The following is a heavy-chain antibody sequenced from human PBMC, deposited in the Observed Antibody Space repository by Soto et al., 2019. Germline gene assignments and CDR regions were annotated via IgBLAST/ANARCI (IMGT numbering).Heavy chain of an antibody. CDR1: GFTVSSNY. J-gene: IGHJ4*02. CDR2: IYSGGST. D-gene: IGHD2-2*01. Sequence: GGSLRLSCAASGFTVSSNYMSWVRQAPGKGLEWVSVIYSGGSTYYADSVKGRFTISRDNAKNTLYLQMNSLRAEDTAVYYCARDSYCSSTSCYGQWYYFDYWGKGTLVPVSS. CDR3: ARDSYCSSTSCYGQWYYFDY. V-gene: IGHV3-53*01.